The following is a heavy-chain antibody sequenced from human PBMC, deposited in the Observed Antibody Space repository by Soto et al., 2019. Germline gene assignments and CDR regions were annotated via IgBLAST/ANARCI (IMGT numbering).Heavy chain of an antibody. D-gene: IGHD1-26*01. CDR1: GYTFSDYY. CDR2: MNPNSGDT. CDR3: ARESGGATATLDYYYFYMDV. Sequence: QVQLVQSGAEVKKPGASVTVSCKASGYTFSDYYLHWVRQAPGQGPEWMGWMNPNSGDTKYAQKLQGRVTMTRYTSVRTAFMELNWLKSDDTAVYYCARESGGATATLDYYYFYMDVWGKGTTVTVSS. V-gene: IGHV1-2*02. J-gene: IGHJ6*03.